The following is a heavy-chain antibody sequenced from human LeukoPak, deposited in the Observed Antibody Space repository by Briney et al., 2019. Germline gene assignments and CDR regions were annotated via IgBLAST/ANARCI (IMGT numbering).Heavy chain of an antibody. V-gene: IGHV1-18*04. CDR1: GYTFTSYG. J-gene: IGHJ4*02. Sequence: ASVKVSCKASGYTFTSYGISWVRQAPGQGLEWMGWISAYNGNTNYAQKLQGRVTMTTDTSTSTAYMELGSLRSDDTAVYYCARDGGNYDYVWGSYRFYYFDYWGQGTLVTVSS. CDR2: ISAYNGNT. D-gene: IGHD3-16*02. CDR3: ARDGGNYDYVWGSYRFYYFDY.